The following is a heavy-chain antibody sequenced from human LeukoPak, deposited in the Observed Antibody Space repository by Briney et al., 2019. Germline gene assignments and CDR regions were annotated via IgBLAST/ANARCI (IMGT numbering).Heavy chain of an antibody. CDR1: GFTFSDYT. D-gene: IGHD1-26*01. V-gene: IGHV3-64*01. Sequence: GGSLRLSCAASGFTFSDYTMRWVRQAPGKRLEFVSAITSSGGNIHYANSVKGRFTISRDNSKNSLYLQMGGLRTEDMAMYHCARVKAGATISDFYYYYMDVWGKGTTVTVSS. J-gene: IGHJ6*03. CDR2: ITSSGGNI. CDR3: ARVKAGATISDFYYYYMDV.